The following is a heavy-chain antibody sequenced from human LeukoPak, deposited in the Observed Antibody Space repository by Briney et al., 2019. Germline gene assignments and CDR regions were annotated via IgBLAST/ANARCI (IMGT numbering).Heavy chain of an antibody. D-gene: IGHD3-16*02. J-gene: IGHJ4*02. CDR1: GFTFSSYG. Sequence: GRSLRLSCAASGFTFSSYGMHWVRQAPGKGLEWVAVISYDGSNKYYADSVKGRFTISRDNAKNSLYLQMNSLRAEDTAVYYCARGDDDYVWGSYRFFAKNWGQGTLATVSS. CDR3: ARGDDDYVWGSYRFFAKN. V-gene: IGHV3-30*03. CDR2: ISYDGSNK.